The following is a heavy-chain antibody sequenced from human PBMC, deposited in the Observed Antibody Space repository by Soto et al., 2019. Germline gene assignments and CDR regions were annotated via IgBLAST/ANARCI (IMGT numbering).Heavy chain of an antibody. CDR3: ARDRRVNDFWSGYYTG. J-gene: IGHJ4*02. V-gene: IGHV1-69*06. Sequence: SVKVSCKASGGTFSSYAISWVRQAPGQGLEWMGGIIPIFGTANYAQKFQGRVTITADKSTSTAYMELSSLRSEDTAVYYCARDRRVNDFWSGYYTGWGQGNLVTVSS. CDR1: GGTFSSYA. CDR2: IIPIFGTA. D-gene: IGHD3-3*01.